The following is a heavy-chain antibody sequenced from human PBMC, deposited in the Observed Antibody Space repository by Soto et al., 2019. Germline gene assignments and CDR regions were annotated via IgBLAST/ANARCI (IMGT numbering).Heavy chain of an antibody. CDR3: ARQRDGYNYRYFDY. CDR1: GGSISSGGYY. J-gene: IGHJ4*02. CDR2: IYYSGST. Sequence: QVQLQESGPGLVKPSQTLSLTCTISGGSISSGGYYWSWIRQHPGKGLEWIGYIYYSGSTYYNPSLQSRVTISVDTSKNQCSLKLRSVTAADTAVYYCARQRDGYNYRYFDYWGQGTLVTVSS. D-gene: IGHD5-12*01. V-gene: IGHV4-31*03.